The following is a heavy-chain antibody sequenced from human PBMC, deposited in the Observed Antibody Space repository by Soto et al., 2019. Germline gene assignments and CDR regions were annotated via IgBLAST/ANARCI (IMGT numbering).Heavy chain of an antibody. CDR1: GYTFSTHG. J-gene: IGHJ4*02. CDR3: AKGVYDYTF. CDR2: ISAFNGNS. D-gene: IGHD4-4*01. Sequence: QIQLVQSGAEVKRPGASVKVSCKASGYTFSTHGITWVRQAPGQGLEWMGWISAFNGNSKYAQKFQGRVIMTTDTSTATAYMELRSLRFDDTAVYYCAKGVYDYTFWGQGTLVTVSS. V-gene: IGHV1-18*01.